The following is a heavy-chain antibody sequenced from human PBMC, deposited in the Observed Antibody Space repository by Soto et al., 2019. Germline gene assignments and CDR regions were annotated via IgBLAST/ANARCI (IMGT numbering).Heavy chain of an antibody. CDR1: GFTFSRRA. CDR2: ISYDGNIK. D-gene: IGHD5-12*01. Sequence: QVQLVESGGGVVQPGRSLRLSCAASGFTFSRRAMHWVGQGPGKGLEWVAVISYDGNIKYFADSVKGRFTIARDNSKNTMYLQMSGLRPEVSAVYYCASDRDSGYYFGTYYYNGADVWGQGTTVIVSS. J-gene: IGHJ6*02. V-gene: IGHV3-30*03. CDR3: ASDRDSGYYFGTYYYNGADV.